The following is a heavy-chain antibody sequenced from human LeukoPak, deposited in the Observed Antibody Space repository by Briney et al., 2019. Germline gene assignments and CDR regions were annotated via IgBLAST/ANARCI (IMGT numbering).Heavy chain of an antibody. Sequence: GGSLRLSCAASGFTFSSYSMNWVRQAPGKGLEWVSSISSSSSYIYYADSVKGRFTISRDNAKNSLYLQMNSLRAEDTAVYYCARDRELRYFDWLPALSFDYWGQGTLVTVSS. J-gene: IGHJ4*02. CDR1: GFTFSSYS. V-gene: IGHV3-21*01. CDR3: ARDRELRYFDWLPALSFDY. CDR2: ISSSSSYI. D-gene: IGHD3-9*01.